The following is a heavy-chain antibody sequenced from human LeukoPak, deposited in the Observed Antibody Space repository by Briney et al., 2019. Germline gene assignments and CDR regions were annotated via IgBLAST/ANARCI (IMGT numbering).Heavy chain of an antibody. D-gene: IGHD6-13*01. CDR1: GFTFSDYY. Sequence: GGSLRLSCAASGFTFSDYYMSWIRQAPGKGLEWVSYISSSGSTIYYADSVKGRFTISRDNAKNSLYLQMNSLRAEDTAVYYCARDLLGYSSSWTGEDYWGQGTLVTVSS. CDR2: ISSSGSTI. J-gene: IGHJ4*02. CDR3: ARDLLGYSSSWTGEDY. V-gene: IGHV3-11*04.